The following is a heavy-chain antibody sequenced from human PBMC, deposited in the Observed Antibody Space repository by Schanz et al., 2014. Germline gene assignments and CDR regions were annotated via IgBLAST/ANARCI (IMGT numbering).Heavy chain of an antibody. J-gene: IGHJ4*01. CDR2: LSGSGGST. Sequence: VQLVESGGGLVQPGGSLRLSCGGSGFTFSKYWMSWVRQAPGKGLEWVSALSGSGGSTYYADSVKGRFTISRDISKNTLHLQVTSLRAEDTAVYYCAREQIMAAAGLVDYWGHGTLVTVSS. V-gene: IGHV3-23*04. CDR1: GFTFSKYW. CDR3: AREQIMAAAGLVDY. D-gene: IGHD6-13*01.